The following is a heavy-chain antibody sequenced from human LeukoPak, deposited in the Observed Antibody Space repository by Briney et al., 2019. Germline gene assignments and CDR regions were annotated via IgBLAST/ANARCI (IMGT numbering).Heavy chain of an antibody. J-gene: IGHJ4*02. D-gene: IGHD4-17*01. CDR2: IYSSGST. V-gene: IGHV4-4*07. Sequence: SETLSLTCTVSGDSISSYNWSWIRQPPGKGLEFIGRIYSSGSTNYNPSLKSRVTMSVDTSKNQFSLKLYSVTAADTAMFYCASLAYGDYYFDHWGQGTLVTVSS. CDR1: GDSISSYN. CDR3: ASLAYGDYYFDH.